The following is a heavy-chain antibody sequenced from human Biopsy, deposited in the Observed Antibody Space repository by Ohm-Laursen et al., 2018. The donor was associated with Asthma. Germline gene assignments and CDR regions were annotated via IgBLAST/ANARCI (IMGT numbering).Heavy chain of an antibody. CDR2: INAGNGNA. Sequence: SVKVSCKASGYTFINYAIHWVRQAPGQRLEWMGWINAGNGNAKYSQKFQGRVTITRDTSASTAYMDLSSLRSEDTAMYYCARTYYDFLTGQVNDAFALWGQGTMVTVSS. V-gene: IGHV1-3*01. J-gene: IGHJ3*01. CDR1: GYTFINYA. CDR3: ARTYYDFLTGQVNDAFAL. D-gene: IGHD3-9*01.